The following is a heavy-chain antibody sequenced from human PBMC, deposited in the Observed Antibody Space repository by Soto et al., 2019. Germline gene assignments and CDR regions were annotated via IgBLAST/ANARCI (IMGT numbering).Heavy chain of an antibody. V-gene: IGHV4-59*01. J-gene: IGHJ6*03. Sequence: PSETLSLTCTVSGGSISSYYWSWIRQPPGKGLEWIGYIYYSGSTNYNPSLKSRVTISVDTSKNQFSLKLSSVTAADTAVYYCARVQSGYAYYYYYYMDVWGKGTTVTVSS. CDR2: IYYSGST. CDR3: ARVQSGYAYYYYYYMDV. D-gene: IGHD5-12*01. CDR1: GGSISSYY.